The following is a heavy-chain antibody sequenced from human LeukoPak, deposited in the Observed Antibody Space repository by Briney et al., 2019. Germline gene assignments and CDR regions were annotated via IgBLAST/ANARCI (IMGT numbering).Heavy chain of an antibody. CDR3: SKDSFTVVRVVGSDDGFAV. V-gene: IGHV3-23*01. CDR1: GFTFATYG. Sequence: GGSLRLSCAASGFTFATYGMSWVRQAPGKGLEWVSVAGDSAATTHYADCVKGRLFISSDNSKKAVDLQMNKLRANDTAGYFCSKDSFTVVRVVGSDDGFAVWGQSKTVIVSS. CDR2: AGDSAATT. D-gene: IGHD3-10*01. J-gene: IGHJ3*01.